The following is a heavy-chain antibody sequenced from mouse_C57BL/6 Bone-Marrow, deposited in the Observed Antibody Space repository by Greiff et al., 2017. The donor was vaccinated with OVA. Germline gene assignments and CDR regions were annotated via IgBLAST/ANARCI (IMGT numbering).Heavy chain of an antibody. D-gene: IGHD2-3*01. Sequence: DVKLVESGGGLVKPGGSLKLSCAASGFTFSSYAMSWVRQTPEKRLEWVATISDGGSYTYYPDNVKGRFTISRDNAKNNLYLQMSHLKSEDTAMYYCAREGYDPYYFDYWGQGTTLTVSS. CDR1: GFTFSSYA. V-gene: IGHV5-4*01. CDR2: ISDGGSYT. CDR3: AREGYDPYYFDY. J-gene: IGHJ2*01.